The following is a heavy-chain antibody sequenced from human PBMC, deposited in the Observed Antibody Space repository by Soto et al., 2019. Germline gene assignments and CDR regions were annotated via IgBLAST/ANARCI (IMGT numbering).Heavy chain of an antibody. D-gene: IGHD2-15*01. CDR1: GYSISSGYY. V-gene: IGHV4-38-2*01. J-gene: IGHJ5*02. CDR3: ARGGGGSQSLCFGP. CDR2: IHHSEKS. Sequence: SETLSLTCAVSGYSISSGYYWVWIRQTPGKGLECIGSIHHSEKSYNNPSLRSRVTMSLDTSKNQFSLRLTSVTVADTGVYYCARGGGGSQSLCFGPCGQGILVTVS.